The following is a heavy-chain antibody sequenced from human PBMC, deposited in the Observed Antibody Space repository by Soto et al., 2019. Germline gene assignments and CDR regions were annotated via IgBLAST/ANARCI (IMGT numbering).Heavy chain of an antibody. CDR1: GFTFSSYG. Sequence: LRLSCAASGFTFSSYGMHWVRQAPGKGLEWVAVISYDGSNKYYADSVKGRFTISRDNSKNTLYLQMNSLRAEDTAVYYCAKEIWFGASLYGMDVWGQGTTVTVSS. J-gene: IGHJ6*02. CDR3: AKEIWFGASLYGMDV. CDR2: ISYDGSNK. V-gene: IGHV3-30*18. D-gene: IGHD3-10*01.